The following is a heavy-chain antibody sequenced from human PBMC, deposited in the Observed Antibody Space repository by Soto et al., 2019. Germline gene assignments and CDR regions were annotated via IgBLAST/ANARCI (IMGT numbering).Heavy chain of an antibody. CDR1: GFTFRSYG. Sequence: QVQLVESGGGVVQPGRSLRLSCAASGFTFRSYGMHWVRQAPGKGLEWVAVIWYDGSNKYYADSVKGRFTISRDNSKNRXXLQMNSVRAEDTAVYYCARGGGSYFPGRVPVGMDVWGQGTTVTVSS. D-gene: IGHD1-26*01. CDR3: ARGGGSYFPGRVPVGMDV. CDR2: IWYDGSNK. V-gene: IGHV3-33*01. J-gene: IGHJ6*02.